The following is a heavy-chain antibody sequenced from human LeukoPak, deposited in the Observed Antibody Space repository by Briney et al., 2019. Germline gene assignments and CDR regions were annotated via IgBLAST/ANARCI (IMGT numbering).Heavy chain of an antibody. D-gene: IGHD3-10*01. J-gene: IGHJ4*02. CDR2: ISGSGGST. V-gene: IGHV3-23*01. Sequence: GGSLRLSCAASGFTFSSYAMSWVRQAPGKGLEWVSAISGSGGSTYYADSVKGRFTISRDNSKNTLYLQMNSLRAEDTAVYYCARDPDGTTINSGQAGTTFDYWGQGTLVTVSS. CDR3: ARDPDGTTINSGQAGTTFDY. CDR1: GFTFSSYA.